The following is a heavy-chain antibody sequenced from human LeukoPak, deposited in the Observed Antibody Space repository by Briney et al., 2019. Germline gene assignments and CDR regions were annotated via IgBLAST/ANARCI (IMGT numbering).Heavy chain of an antibody. J-gene: IGHJ4*02. V-gene: IGHV4-59*12. CDR2: IYYSGST. Sequence: SETLSLTCTVSGGSISSYYWSWIRQPPGKGLEWIGYIYYSGSTNYNPSLKSRVTISVDRSKNQFSLKLSSVTATDTAVYYCARGSIAASFDYWGQGTLVTVSS. CDR3: ARGSIAASFDY. D-gene: IGHD6-6*01. CDR1: GGSISSYY.